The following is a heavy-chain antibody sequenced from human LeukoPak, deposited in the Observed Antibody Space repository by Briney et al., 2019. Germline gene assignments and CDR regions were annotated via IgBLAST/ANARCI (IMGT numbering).Heavy chain of an antibody. J-gene: IGHJ5*02. V-gene: IGHV1-69*04. CDR3: ARGLDCSSTSCYHYSSAGNWFDP. CDR2: IIPILGIA. CDR1: GGTFSSYA. D-gene: IGHD2-2*01. Sequence: SVKVSCKASGGTFSSYAISWVRQAPGQGLEWMGRIIPILGIANYAQKFQGRVTITADKSTSTAYMELSSLRSEDTAVYYCARGLDCSSTSCYHYSSAGNWFDPWGQGTLVTVSS.